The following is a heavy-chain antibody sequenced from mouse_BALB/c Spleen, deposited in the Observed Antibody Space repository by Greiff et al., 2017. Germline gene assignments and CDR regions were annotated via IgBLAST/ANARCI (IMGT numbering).Heavy chain of an antibody. CDR2: IWAGGST. J-gene: IGHJ1*01. CDR3: ARDRNYGSSFWYFDV. V-gene: IGHV2-9*02. Sequence: QVQLKESGPGLVAPSQSLSITCTVSGFSLTSYGVHWVRQPPGKGLEWLGVIWAGGSTNYNSALMSRLSISKDNSKSQVFLKMNSLQTDDTAMYYCARDRNYGSSFWYFDVWGAGTTVTVSS. CDR1: GFSLTSYG. D-gene: IGHD1-1*01.